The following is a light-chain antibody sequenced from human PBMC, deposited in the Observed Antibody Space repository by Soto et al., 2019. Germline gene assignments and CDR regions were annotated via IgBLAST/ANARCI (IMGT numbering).Light chain of an antibody. Sequence: QPLLTQPPSACGTPGQRFTIACSGRSANIGTNFVCWYQQLPGTAPKLLIYSNNQRPSVVPDRFCGSKSCTSASLAISGLRSEDEANYYCVAWDDSLSGLVFGTGTTVTVL. J-gene: IGLJ1*01. V-gene: IGLV1-47*02. CDR2: SNN. CDR1: SANIGTNF. CDR3: VAWDDSLSGLV.